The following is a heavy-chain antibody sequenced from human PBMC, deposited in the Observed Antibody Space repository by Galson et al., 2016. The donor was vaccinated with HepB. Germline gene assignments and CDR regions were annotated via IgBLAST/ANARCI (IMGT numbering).Heavy chain of an antibody. CDR2: ISYDGSNK. D-gene: IGHD3-22*01. CDR1: GFTVSSNY. Sequence: SLRLSCAASGFTVSSNYMSWVRQAPGKGLEWVAVISYDGSNKYYADSVKGRFTISRDNSKNTLYLQMNSLRAEDTAVYYCARASYYYDSSDYRASYYFDYWGQGTLVTVSS. CDR3: ARASYYYDSSDYRASYYFDY. V-gene: IGHV3-30*03. J-gene: IGHJ4*02.